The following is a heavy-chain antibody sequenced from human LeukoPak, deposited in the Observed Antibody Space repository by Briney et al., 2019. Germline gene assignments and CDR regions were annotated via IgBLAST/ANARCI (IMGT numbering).Heavy chain of an antibody. J-gene: IGHJ6*03. Sequence: GASVKVSCKASGDTFSSYGISWVRQAPGQGLEWMGWISAYNGNTNYAQKLQGRVTMTTDTSTSTAYMELRSLRSDDTAVYYCARLNYDILTGFYSYMDVWGKGTTVTISS. CDR3: ARLNYDILTGFYSYMDV. CDR1: GDTFSSYG. CDR2: ISAYNGNT. V-gene: IGHV1-18*01. D-gene: IGHD3-9*01.